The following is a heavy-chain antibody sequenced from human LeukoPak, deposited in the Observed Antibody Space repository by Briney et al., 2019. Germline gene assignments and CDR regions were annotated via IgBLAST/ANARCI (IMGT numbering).Heavy chain of an antibody. V-gene: IGHV3-23*01. CDR1: GFTLSSYA. D-gene: IGHD7-27*01. CDR2: ISGSGGST. Sequence: GGSLRLSCAASGFTLSSYAMSWVRQAPGKGLEWVSAISGSGGSTYYADSVKGRFTISRDNSKNTLYLQMNSMRAEDTAVYYCAKWVIALGFDYWGQGTLVTVSS. CDR3: AKWVIALGFDY. J-gene: IGHJ4*02.